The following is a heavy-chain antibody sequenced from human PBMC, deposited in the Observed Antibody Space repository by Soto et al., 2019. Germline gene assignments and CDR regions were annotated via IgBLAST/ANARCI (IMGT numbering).Heavy chain of an antibody. CDR1: GGSISSGDYY. D-gene: IGHD3-22*01. CDR2: IYYSGST. V-gene: IGHV4-30-4*01. J-gene: IGHJ4*01. Sequence: PSETLSVTCTVSGGSISSGDYYWSWIRQPPGKGLEWIGYIYYSGSTYYNPSLKSRVTISVDTSKNQFSLKLSSVTAADTAVYYCARDTYYYDSSGYYGRGIDYWGQGTLVTVSS. CDR3: ARDTYYYDSSGYYGRGIDY.